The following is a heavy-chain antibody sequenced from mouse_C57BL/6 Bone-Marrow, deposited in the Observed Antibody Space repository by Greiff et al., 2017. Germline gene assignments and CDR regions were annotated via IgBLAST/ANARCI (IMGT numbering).Heavy chain of an antibody. Sequence: VPLQQSGAELARPGASVQLSCTASGYTFTSYGLSWVKQRPGQGLEWIGEIYPRSGNTYYNETFPGQATLPADTSSSTAYMELRSLTSEYSAVYFCAGGCSSSHFDYWGQGTTLTVSS. CDR3: AGGCSSSHFDY. CDR1: GYTFTSYG. V-gene: IGHV1-81*01. J-gene: IGHJ2*01. D-gene: IGHD1-1*01. CDR2: IYPRSGNT.